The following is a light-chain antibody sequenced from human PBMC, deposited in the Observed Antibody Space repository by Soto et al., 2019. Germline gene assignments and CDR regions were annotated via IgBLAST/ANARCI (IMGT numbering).Light chain of an antibody. J-gene: IGLJ3*02. Sequence: QSVLTQPPSASGTPGQRVTISCSGSSSNIGSTYVYWYQQVPGTAPKLLIERNNQRPSGVPDRFSGSKSGTSASLASSGLRSEDEADYYCAAWDDSLSVVFGGGTKVTVL. V-gene: IGLV1-47*01. CDR2: RNN. CDR3: AAWDDSLSVV. CDR1: SSNIGSTY.